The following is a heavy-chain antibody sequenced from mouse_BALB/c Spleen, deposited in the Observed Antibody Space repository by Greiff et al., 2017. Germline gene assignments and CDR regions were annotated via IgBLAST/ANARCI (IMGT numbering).Heavy chain of an antibody. V-gene: IGHV1S135*01. CDR1: GYAFTSYN. J-gene: IGHJ4*01. Sequence: EVQLVESGPELVKPGASVKVSCKASGYAFTSYNMYWVKQSHGKSLEWIGYIDPYNGGTSYNQKFKGKATLTVDKSSSTAYMHLNSLTSEDSAVYYCAREILRLNYYAMDYWGQGTSVTVSS. CDR3: AREILRLNYYAMDY. CDR2: IDPYNGGT. D-gene: IGHD1-2*01.